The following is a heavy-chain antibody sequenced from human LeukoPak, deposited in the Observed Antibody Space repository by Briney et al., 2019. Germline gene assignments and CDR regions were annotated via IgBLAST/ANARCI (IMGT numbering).Heavy chain of an antibody. CDR1: GYTLTSYD. CDR2: MNPDNGDT. D-gene: IGHD3-10*01. Sequence: ASVKVSCKASGYTLTSYDINWVRQATGQGLEWMGWMNPDNGDTGYGQNFQGRVTMTSDTSISTVYMELSSLTSADTAVYYCARAALDDSPDYYGSGSSAFDIWGQGTMVTVSS. CDR3: ARAALDDSPDYYGSGSSAFDI. J-gene: IGHJ3*02. V-gene: IGHV1-8*01.